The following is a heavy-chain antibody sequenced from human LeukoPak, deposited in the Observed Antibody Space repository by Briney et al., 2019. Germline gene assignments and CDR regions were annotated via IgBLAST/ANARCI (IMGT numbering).Heavy chain of an antibody. CDR2: IYYSGST. V-gene: IGHV4-61*08. J-gene: IGHJ3*02. D-gene: IGHD7-27*01. CDR3: ARDQGLTGDGWADAFDI. Sequence: SETLSLTCTVSGGSISSGDYYWSWIRQPPGKGLEWIGYIYYSGSTNYNPSLKSRVTISVDTSKNQFSLKLSSVTAADTAVYYCARDQGLTGDGWADAFDIWGQGTMVTVSS. CDR1: GGSISSGDYY.